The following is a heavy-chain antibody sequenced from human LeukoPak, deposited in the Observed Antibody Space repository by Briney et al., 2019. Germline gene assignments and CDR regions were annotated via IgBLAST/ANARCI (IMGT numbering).Heavy chain of an antibody. CDR3: AKVPLIYDSSGNYFDY. CDR2: ISFNSGSI. J-gene: IGHJ4*02. CDR1: GFTFDDYA. Sequence: PGRSRRLSCAASGFTFDDYAMHWVRQAPGKGLEWVSGISFNSGSIGYADSVKGRFTISRDNAKKSLYLQMNSLRAEDTALYYCAKVPLIYDSSGNYFDYWGQGTLVTVSS. D-gene: IGHD3-22*01. V-gene: IGHV3-9*01.